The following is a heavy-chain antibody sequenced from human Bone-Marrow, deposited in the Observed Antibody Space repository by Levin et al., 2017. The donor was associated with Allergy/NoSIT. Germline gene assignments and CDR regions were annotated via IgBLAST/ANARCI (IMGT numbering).Heavy chain of an antibody. CDR2: IYYSGNT. D-gene: IGHD5-12*01. J-gene: IGHJ4*02. CDR1: CGSICGGGYY. CDR3: ARFNGYDFDY. Sequence: SQTLSLTCNVSCGSICGGGYYWSWIRQHPGKGLEWIVYIYYSGNTYYNPSLKSRVIISVVTSKNQLSLKLTSVTVADTAVYYCARFNGYDFDYWGQGTLVTVSS. V-gene: IGHV4-31*03.